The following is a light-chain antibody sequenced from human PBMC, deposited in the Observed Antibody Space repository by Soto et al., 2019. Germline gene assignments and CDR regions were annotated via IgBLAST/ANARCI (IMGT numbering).Light chain of an antibody. CDR1: QSISIW. J-gene: IGKJ1*01. V-gene: IGKV1-5*03. CDR3: QQYNSYRWT. Sequence: DIQMTQSPSTLSASVGDRVTITCRASQSISIWLAWYQQKPGKAPKLLIYKASSLESGVPSRFIGSGSGTEFTLTISSLQPDDFATYYCQQYNSYRWTFGQGTKVEIK. CDR2: KAS.